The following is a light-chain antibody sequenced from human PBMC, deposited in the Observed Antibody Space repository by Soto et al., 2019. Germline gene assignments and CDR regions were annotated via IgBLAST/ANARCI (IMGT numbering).Light chain of an antibody. J-gene: IGLJ2*01. V-gene: IGLV2-14*03. CDR2: DVS. CDR3: NSYRASSTLVV. CDR1: SSDVGSYNY. Sequence: QSALTQPASMSGSPGQSITISCTGTSSDVGSYNYVSWYQQHPGKAPKLMIYDVSNRPSGVSNRFSGSKSGNTASLTISGLQAEDEADYYCNSYRASSTLVVFGGGTKVTVL.